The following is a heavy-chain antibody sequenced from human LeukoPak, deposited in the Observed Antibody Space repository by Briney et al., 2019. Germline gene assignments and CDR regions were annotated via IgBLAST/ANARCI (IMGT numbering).Heavy chain of an antibody. V-gene: IGHV4-4*02. CDR1: GGSISSSNW. J-gene: IGHJ3*02. Sequence: SETLSLTCAVSGGSISSSNWWSWVRQPPGKGLEWIGEIYHNGSTNYNPSLKSRVTISVDKSKNQFSLKLSSVTAADTAVYYCARGLPRLYGSGSYGTFDIWGQGTMVTVSS. D-gene: IGHD3-10*01. CDR2: IYHNGST. CDR3: ARGLPRLYGSGSYGTFDI.